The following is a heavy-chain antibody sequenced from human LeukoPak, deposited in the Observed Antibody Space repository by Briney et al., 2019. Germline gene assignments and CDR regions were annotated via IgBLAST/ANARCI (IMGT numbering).Heavy chain of an antibody. CDR1: GFTFSNYW. CDR2: IDKNGREK. Sequence: GGSLRLSCTVSGFTFSNYWMRWVRQAPGKGLEWVASIDKNGREKRYVDSVEGRFTISRDNAKNSVYLEMTSLGAEDTAVYYCATYTQNFGAPGTDYWGQGTLVTVSS. CDR3: ATYTQNFGAPGTDY. D-gene: IGHD3-10*01. V-gene: IGHV3-7*01. J-gene: IGHJ4*02.